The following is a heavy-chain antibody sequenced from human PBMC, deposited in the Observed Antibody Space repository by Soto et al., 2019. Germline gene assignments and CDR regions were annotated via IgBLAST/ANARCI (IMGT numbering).Heavy chain of an antibody. D-gene: IGHD4-17*01. CDR2: IIPIFGTA. CDR3: AATMDYGDPTEWFDP. CDR1: GGTFSRYA. Sequence: QVQLVQSGAEVKKPGSSVKVSCKASGGTFSRYAISWVRRAPGQGLEWMGGIIPIFGTANYAQKFQGRVTITADESTSTAYMELSSLRSEDTAVYYCAATMDYGDPTEWFDPWGQGTLVTVSS. V-gene: IGHV1-69*01. J-gene: IGHJ5*02.